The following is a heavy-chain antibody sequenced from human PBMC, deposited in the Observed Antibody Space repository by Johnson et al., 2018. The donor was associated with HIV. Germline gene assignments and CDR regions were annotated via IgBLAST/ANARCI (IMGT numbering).Heavy chain of an antibody. CDR2: ISNSGGAT. J-gene: IGHJ3*02. Sequence: VQLVESGGGVVRPGGSLRLSCAASGFTFDDYAMSWVRQTPGKRLEWVSAISNSGGATHYADSVKGRFRISRDNSKDTVYLQVNSLRGEDTALYYCIKETGANSAFDIWGQGTTVTVSS. V-gene: IGHV3-23*04. CDR3: IKETGANSAFDI. D-gene: IGHD1-7*01. CDR1: GFTFDDYA.